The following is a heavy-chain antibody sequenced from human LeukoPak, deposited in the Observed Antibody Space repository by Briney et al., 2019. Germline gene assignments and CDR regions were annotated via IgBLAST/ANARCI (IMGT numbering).Heavy chain of an antibody. CDR1: GGSISSYY. V-gene: IGHV4-59*01. D-gene: IGHD3-22*01. Sequence: SETLSLTCTVSGGSISSYYWSWIRQPPGKGLEWVGYNYYSGSTNYNPSLKSRVTISVDTSRNQFSLKLSSLTAADTAVYYCARYYYESSGYYVLDYWGQGTLVTVSS. J-gene: IGHJ4*02. CDR2: NYYSGST. CDR3: ARYYYESSGYYVLDY.